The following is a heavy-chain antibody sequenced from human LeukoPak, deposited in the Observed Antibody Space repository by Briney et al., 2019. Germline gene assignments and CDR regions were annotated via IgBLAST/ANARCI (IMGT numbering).Heavy chain of an antibody. J-gene: IGHJ6*03. V-gene: IGHV4-39*07. CDR3: ARINLDYYYYMDV. CDR2: IYYSGST. CDR1: GGSISSSSYY. Sequence: PSETLSLTCTVSGGSISSSSYYWGWIRQPPGKGLEWIGSIYYSGSTYYNPSLKSRVTISVDTSKNQLSLKMTSVTAADTAVYYCARINLDYYYYMDVWGKGTTVTISS.